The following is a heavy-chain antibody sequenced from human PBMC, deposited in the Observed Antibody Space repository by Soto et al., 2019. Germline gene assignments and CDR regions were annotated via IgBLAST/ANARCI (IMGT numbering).Heavy chain of an antibody. J-gene: IGHJ5*02. V-gene: IGHV4-34*01. Sequence: SETLSLTCAVYGGSFSGYYWSWIRQPPGKGLEWIGEINHSGSTNYNPSLKSRVTISVDTSKNQFSLKLSSVTAADTAVYYCARGRDSSSIFDPCGQGTLVTVSS. CDR3: ARGRDSSSIFDP. D-gene: IGHD6-13*01. CDR1: GGSFSGYY. CDR2: INHSGST.